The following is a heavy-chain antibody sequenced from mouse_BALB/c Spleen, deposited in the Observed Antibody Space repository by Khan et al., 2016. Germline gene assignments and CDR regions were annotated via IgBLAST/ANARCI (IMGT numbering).Heavy chain of an antibody. CDR1: GVNIKDFY. CDR2: IDPENGDT. D-gene: IGHD2-1*01. CDR3: SLYGNTLAWFAY. V-gene: IGHV14-4*02. Sequence: VQLQQSGAELVRSGASVKLSCTPSGVNIKDFYIHWVKQRPEQGLEWIGWIDPENGDTEYAQKFQGKATMTADTSSNTAYLQLSSLTSEDPAVLHCSLYGNTLAWFAYWGQGTLVTVSA. J-gene: IGHJ3*01.